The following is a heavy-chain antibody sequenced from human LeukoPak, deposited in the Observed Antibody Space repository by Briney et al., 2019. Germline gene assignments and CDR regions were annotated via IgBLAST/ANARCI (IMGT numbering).Heavy chain of an antibody. V-gene: IGHV3-48*02. CDR3: ARGPEYTYGYSFDY. D-gene: IGHD5-18*01. J-gene: IGHJ4*02. Sequence: VGSLRLSRAASGFTFSSYSMNWVRQAPGKGLEWVSYISSASTTVYYADSVKGRFTISRDNAKNSLYLQMNSLRDEDTAVYFCARGPEYTYGYSFDYWGQGTLVTVSS. CDR1: GFTFSSYS. CDR2: ISSASTTV.